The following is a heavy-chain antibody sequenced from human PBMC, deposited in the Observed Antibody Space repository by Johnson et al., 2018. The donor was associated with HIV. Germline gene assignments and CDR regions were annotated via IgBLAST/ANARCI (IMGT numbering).Heavy chain of an antibody. Sequence: VQLVESGGGLVKPGGSLRLSCAASGFTFSNAWMSWVRQAPGKGLVWVGRIKSKTEDGTTDYAAPVKGRFTISRDDSNITRFLQMNSLRPEDQAVYYCARDGRDLVTRGSFDVWGQGTVVTVSS. J-gene: IGHJ3*01. D-gene: IGHD3-9*01. CDR2: IKSKTEDGTT. V-gene: IGHV3-15*01. CDR3: ARDGRDLVTRGSFDV. CDR1: GFTFSNAW.